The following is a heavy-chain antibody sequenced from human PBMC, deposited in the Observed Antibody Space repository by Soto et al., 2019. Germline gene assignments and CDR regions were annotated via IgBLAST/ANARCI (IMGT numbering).Heavy chain of an antibody. V-gene: IGHV4-4*01. CDR3: AREIVAAGGNNYFDP. J-gene: IGHJ5*02. D-gene: IGHD6-19*01. CDR1: GGTVASSHW. Sequence: TLSLTCGVSGGTVASSHWWSWVRQSPGRGLEWIGNVYHTGDTNFNPSLQSRVTFSVDKSNNQFSLRLTSVTAADTAVYFCAREIVAAGGNNYFDPWGPGTLVTVSS. CDR2: VYHTGDT.